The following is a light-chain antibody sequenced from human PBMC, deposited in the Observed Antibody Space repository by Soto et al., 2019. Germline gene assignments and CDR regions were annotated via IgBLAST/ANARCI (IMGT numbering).Light chain of an antibody. J-gene: IGKJ5*01. CDR3: QQRTNWPPT. V-gene: IGKV3-11*01. Sequence: EIVLTQSPATLSLSPGERVTLSCRASQSVSSYLAWYQQKPGQAPRLLIHDASNRATGIPVSFSGSGSGTDFTLTISSLEPEDFAVYYCQQRTNWPPTFGQGTRLEIK. CDR2: DAS. CDR1: QSVSSY.